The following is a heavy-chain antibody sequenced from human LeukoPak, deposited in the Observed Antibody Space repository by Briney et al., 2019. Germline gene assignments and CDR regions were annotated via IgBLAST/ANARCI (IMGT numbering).Heavy chain of an antibody. CDR3: ARGWLLATNFDH. D-gene: IGHD3-9*01. CDR1: GFTFSSYE. J-gene: IGHJ4*02. Sequence: PGGSLRLSCAASGFTFSSYEMNWVRQAPGKGLEWVSYISSSGSTIYYADSVKGRFTISRDNAKNSLYLQMNSLRAEDTAVYYCARGWLLATNFDHWGQGTLVTVSS. V-gene: IGHV3-48*03. CDR2: ISSSGSTI.